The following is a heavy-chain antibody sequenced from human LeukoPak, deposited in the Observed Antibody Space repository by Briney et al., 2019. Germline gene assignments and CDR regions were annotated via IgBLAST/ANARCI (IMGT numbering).Heavy chain of an antibody. V-gene: IGHV1-69*05. D-gene: IGHD1-26*01. CDR3: ARSLVGATHSTLDY. J-gene: IGHJ4*02. Sequence: SVNVSCKASVGTYSSYAISWVRQAPGQGRECMGGIIPIFGTANYAQKFEGRVTITTDESTSTAYMELSSLRSEDTAVYYCARSLVGATHSTLDYWGQGTLVTVSS. CDR2: IIPIFGTA. CDR1: VGTYSSYA.